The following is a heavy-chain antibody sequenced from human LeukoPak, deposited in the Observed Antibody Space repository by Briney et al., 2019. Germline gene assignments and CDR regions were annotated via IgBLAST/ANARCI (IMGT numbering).Heavy chain of an antibody. D-gene: IGHD3-16*02. Sequence: PGGSLRLSCAASGFTVGTNFMSWVRQAPGKGLEWVSVIYSGGSTYYADSVKGRFTISRDNSKNTLYLQMNSLRAEDTAVSYCASSEDYDYVWGSYRSTPFDYWGQGTLVTVSS. V-gene: IGHV3-53*01. CDR3: ASSEDYDYVWGSYRSTPFDY. CDR1: GFTVGTNF. CDR2: IYSGGST. J-gene: IGHJ4*02.